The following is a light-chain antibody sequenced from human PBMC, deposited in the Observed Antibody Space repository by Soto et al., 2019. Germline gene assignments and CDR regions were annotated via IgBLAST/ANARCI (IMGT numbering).Light chain of an antibody. CDR3: QQYGSSPWT. J-gene: IGKJ1*01. CDR2: GAS. Sequence: EIVLTQSPGTLSLSPGDRATLSCSASQTVSRYLAWYQQKPGQAPRLLIYGASSRATGIPDRFSGSGSGTDFTLTISRLGPEDFAVYYCQQYGSSPWTFGQGTKVDIK. V-gene: IGKV3-20*01. CDR1: QTVSRY.